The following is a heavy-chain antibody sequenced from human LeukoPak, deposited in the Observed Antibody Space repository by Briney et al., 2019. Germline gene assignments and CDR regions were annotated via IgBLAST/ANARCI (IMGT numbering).Heavy chain of an antibody. CDR3: AREVATGFSCFDY. CDR2: IYSGDST. V-gene: IGHV3-53*01. D-gene: IGHD2-21*02. Sequence: PGGSLRLSCVVSGFTVSNNYMNWVRQAPGKGLEWVSLIYSGDSTYYADSVKGRFIISRDNSKNTLYLQMNSLRAEDTAVYYCAREVATGFSCFDYWGQGTLVTVST. J-gene: IGHJ4*02. CDR1: GFTVSNNY.